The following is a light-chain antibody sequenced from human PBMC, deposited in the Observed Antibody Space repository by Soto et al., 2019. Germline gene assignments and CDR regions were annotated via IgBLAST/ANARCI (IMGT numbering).Light chain of an antibody. CDR3: QQYGSSPLT. V-gene: IGKV3-20*01. CDR2: GAS. J-gene: IGKJ1*01. Sequence: PGEAATLSCRASQRVTSSYLAWYQQKPGQAPRLLIYGASSRATGIPDRFSGSGSGTDFILTISRLEPEDFAVYYCQQYGSSPLTFGQGTKVEI. CDR1: QRVTSSY.